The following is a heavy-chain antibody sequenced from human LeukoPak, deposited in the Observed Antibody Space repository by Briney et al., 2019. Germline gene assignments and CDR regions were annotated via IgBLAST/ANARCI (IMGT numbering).Heavy chain of an antibody. CDR2: INPNSGGT. J-gene: IGHJ6*03. CDR1: GYTFTGYY. D-gene: IGHD6-13*01. V-gene: IGHV1-2*02. Sequence: ASVKVSCKASGYTFTGYYMHWVRQAPGQGLEWMGWINPNSGGTNYAQKFQGRVTMTRDTSISTAYMELSRLRSDDTAVYYCARLGVAGLPAAAGSYYYYYYMDVWGKGTTVTVSS. CDR3: ARLGVAGLPAAAGSYYYYYYMDV.